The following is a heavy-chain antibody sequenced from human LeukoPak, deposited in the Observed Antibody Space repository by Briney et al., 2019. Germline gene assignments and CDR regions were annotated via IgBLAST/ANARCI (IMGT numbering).Heavy chain of an antibody. CDR1: GGTFSSYA. CDR2: MNPNSGNT. D-gene: IGHD3-10*01. V-gene: IGHV1-8*02. Sequence: ASVKVSCKASGGTFSSYAISWVRQATGQGLEWMGWMNPNSGNTGYAQKFQGRVTMTRNTSISTAYMELSSLSSEDTAVYYCARAMVRGDYNWFDPWGQGTLVTVSS. J-gene: IGHJ5*02. CDR3: ARAMVRGDYNWFDP.